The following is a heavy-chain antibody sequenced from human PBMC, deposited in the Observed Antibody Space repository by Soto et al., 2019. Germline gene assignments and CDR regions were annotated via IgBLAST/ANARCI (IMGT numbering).Heavy chain of an antibody. J-gene: IGHJ3*02. CDR3: ARSHDEGIVVVPAADRAFDI. D-gene: IGHD2-2*01. V-gene: IGHV1-2*04. CDR2: INPNSGGT. CDR1: GYTFTGYY. Sequence: GASVKVSCKASGYTFTGYYMHWVRQAPGQGLEWMGWINPNSGGTNYAQKFQGWVTMTRDTSISTAYMELSRLRSDDTAVYYCARSHDEGIVVVPAADRAFDIWGQGTMVTVSS.